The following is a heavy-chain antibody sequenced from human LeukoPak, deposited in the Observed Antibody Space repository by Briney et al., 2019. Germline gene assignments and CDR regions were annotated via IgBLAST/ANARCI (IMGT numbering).Heavy chain of an antibody. J-gene: IGHJ6*02. CDR1: GFTFSSYG. Sequence: GGSLRLSCAASGFTFSSYGMPWVRQAPGKGLEWVAVISYDGSNKYYADSVKGRFTISRDNSKNTLYLQMNSLRAEDTAVYYCAKDFTFTARGLSYYYGMDVWGQGTTVTVSS. CDR2: ISYDGSNK. V-gene: IGHV3-30*18. CDR3: AKDFTFTARGLSYYYGMDV. D-gene: IGHD5-18*01.